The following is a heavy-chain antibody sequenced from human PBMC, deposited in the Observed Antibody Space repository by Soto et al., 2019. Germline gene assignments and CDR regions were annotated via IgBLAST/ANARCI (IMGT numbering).Heavy chain of an antibody. Sequence: QVQLQESGPGLVKPSETLSLTCTVSGGSVSSGSYYWSWIRQPTGMGLECIAYFYYTGSTNYNPSLESRVTISVDTSKNQFSLKLNSVTAADTAVYYCARVRSGQRVVAFDIWGQGTMVTVSS. CDR2: FYYTGST. V-gene: IGHV4-61*01. D-gene: IGHD2-2*01. J-gene: IGHJ3*02. CDR1: GGSVSSGSYY. CDR3: ARVRSGQRVVAFDI.